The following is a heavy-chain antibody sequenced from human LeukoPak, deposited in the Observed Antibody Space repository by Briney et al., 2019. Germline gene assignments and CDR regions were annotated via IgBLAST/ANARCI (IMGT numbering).Heavy chain of an antibody. CDR2: IYDTGST. Sequence: SGTLSLTCTVSGGSIINYYWAWIRQPPGKGLEWIGYIYDTGSTKYNPSLRSRLTIPLHTSRNQFSLNLTSLTAADTAIYYCARVRNFPDAFDIWGQGRMVTVSS. J-gene: IGHJ3*02. V-gene: IGHV4-59*01. CDR1: GGSIINYY. CDR3: ARVRNFPDAFDI.